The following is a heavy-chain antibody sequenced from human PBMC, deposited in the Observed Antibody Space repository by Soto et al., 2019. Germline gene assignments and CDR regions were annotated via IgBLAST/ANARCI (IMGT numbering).Heavy chain of an antibody. CDR2: ITGSGGST. CDR1: GFTFRSFA. J-gene: IGHJ4*02. D-gene: IGHD3-10*01. Sequence: PGGSLRLSCVASGFTFRSFAMSWVRQAPGKGLEWVSGITGSGGSTYSADSVKGRFTISRDNSKNTLYLEMNSLRAEDTAVYHCARARDYYGAGYEYWGQGILVTVSS. CDR3: ARARDYYGAGYEY. V-gene: IGHV3-23*01.